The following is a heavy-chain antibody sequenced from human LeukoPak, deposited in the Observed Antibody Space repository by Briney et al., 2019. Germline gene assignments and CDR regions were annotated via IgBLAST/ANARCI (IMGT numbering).Heavy chain of an antibody. CDR3: AKEGQQWLVLGGMDV. CDR2: ISGSGGST. J-gene: IGHJ6*02. CDR1: GFTFSRYS. Sequence: GGSLRLSCAASGFTFSRYSMTWVREAPGKGLEWVSAISGSGGSTYYADSVKGRFTISRDNSKNTLYLQMNSLRAEDTAVYYCAKEGQQWLVLGGMDVWGQGTTVTVSS. V-gene: IGHV3-23*01. D-gene: IGHD6-19*01.